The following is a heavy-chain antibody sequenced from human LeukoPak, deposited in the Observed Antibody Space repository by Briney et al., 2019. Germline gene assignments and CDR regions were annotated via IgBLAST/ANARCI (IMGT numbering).Heavy chain of an antibody. D-gene: IGHD3-10*01. CDR2: IGTAGDT. J-gene: IGHJ3*02. Sequence: GGSLRLFCAASGFTFSSYDMHWVRQATGKGLEWVSAIGTAGDTYYPGSVKGRFTISRENAKNSLYLQMNSLRAGDTAVYYCARSGYYYGSGSYYDAFDIWGQGTMVTVSS. CDR3: ARSGYYYGSGSYYDAFDI. CDR1: GFTFSSYD. V-gene: IGHV3-13*04.